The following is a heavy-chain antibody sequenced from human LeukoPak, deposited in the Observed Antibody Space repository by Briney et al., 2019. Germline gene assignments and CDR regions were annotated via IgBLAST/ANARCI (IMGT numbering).Heavy chain of an antibody. V-gene: IGHV3-7*01. J-gene: IGHJ4*02. CDR2: INYGGSEK. Sequence: GGSLTLSCAASGFTFSRYWMSWVRQAPGKGLEWVANINYGGSEKYYVDSVQGRFTISRDNAKNSLYLQMNSLRAEDTAVYYCARDIEAAGLFLDYWGQGTLVTVSS. CDR1: GFTFSRYW. D-gene: IGHD6-13*01. CDR3: ARDIEAAGLFLDY.